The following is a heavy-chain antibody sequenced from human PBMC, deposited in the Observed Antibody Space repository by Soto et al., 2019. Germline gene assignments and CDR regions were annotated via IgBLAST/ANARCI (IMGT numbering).Heavy chain of an antibody. CDR2: IIPIFGTA. V-gene: IGHV1-69*06. CDR3: AIGTLMVYAIPYYYGMDV. D-gene: IGHD2-8*01. J-gene: IGHJ6*02. CDR1: GGTFSSHA. Sequence: SVKVSCKASGGTFSSHAISWVRQAPGQGLEWMGGIIPIFGTANYAQKFQGRVTITADKSTSTAYMELSSLRSVDTAVYYCAIGTLMVYAIPYYYGMDVWGQGTTVTVSS.